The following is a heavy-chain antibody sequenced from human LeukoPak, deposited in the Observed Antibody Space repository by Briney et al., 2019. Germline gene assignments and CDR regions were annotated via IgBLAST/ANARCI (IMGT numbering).Heavy chain of an antibody. J-gene: IGHJ4*02. Sequence: PSETLSLTCTVSGGSINSSSYSWGWIRQPPGKGLEWIGSIYYSGSTYYNPSLKSRVTISVDTSKNQFSLKVSSVTAADTAVYYCARHPIQLVRFDYWGQGTLVTVSS. CDR1: GGSINSSSYS. CDR2: IYYSGST. D-gene: IGHD5-18*01. V-gene: IGHV4-39*01. CDR3: ARHPIQLVRFDY.